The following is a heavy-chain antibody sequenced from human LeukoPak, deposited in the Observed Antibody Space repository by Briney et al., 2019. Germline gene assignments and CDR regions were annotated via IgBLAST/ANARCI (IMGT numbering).Heavy chain of an antibody. CDR2: IYYSGST. Sequence: SPSETLSLTCTVSGGSISSSSYYWGWIRQPPGKGLEWIGSIYYSGSTYYNPSLKSRVTISVDTSKNQFSLKLSSVTAADTAVYYCARFHTSSWFFDSWGQGILVTVSS. J-gene: IGHJ4*02. CDR1: GGSISSSSYY. D-gene: IGHD6-13*01. V-gene: IGHV4-39*07. CDR3: ARFHTSSWFFDS.